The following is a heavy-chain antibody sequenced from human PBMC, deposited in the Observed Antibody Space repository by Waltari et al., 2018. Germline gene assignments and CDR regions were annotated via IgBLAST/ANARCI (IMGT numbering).Heavy chain of an antibody. CDR2: INPNSGGT. V-gene: IGHV1-2*02. CDR1: GYTFTGYY. D-gene: IGHD1-26*01. J-gene: IGHJ4*02. CDR3: ARDMSGSYYVAPRYYFDY. Sequence: QVQLVQSGAEVKKPGASVKVSCKASGYTFTGYYMHWVRQAPGQGLEWMGWINPNSGGTNYAQKFQGRVTRTRDTSISTAYMELSRLRSDDTAVYYCARDMSGSYYVAPRYYFDYWGQGTLVTVSS.